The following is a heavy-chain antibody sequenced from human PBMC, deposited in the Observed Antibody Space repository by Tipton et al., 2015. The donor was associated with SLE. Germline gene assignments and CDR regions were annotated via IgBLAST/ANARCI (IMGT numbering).Heavy chain of an antibody. CDR1: GYSFTSYW. CDR2: IYPGDSDT. J-gene: IGHJ3*02. D-gene: IGHD2-2*01. Sequence: QLVQSGAEVKKPGESLKISCKGSGYSFTSYWIGWVRQMPGKGLEWMGIIYPGDSDTRYSPSFQGQVTISADKSISTAYLQWSSRKASDTAMDYCARLGYCSSTSCYGDAFDIWGQGTMVTVSS. CDR3: ARLGYCSSTSCYGDAFDI. V-gene: IGHV5-51*03.